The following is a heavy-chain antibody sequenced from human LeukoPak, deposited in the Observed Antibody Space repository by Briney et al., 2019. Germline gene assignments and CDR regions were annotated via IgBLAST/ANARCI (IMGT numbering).Heavy chain of an antibody. CDR2: ISGSGVST. D-gene: IGHD5-18*01. J-gene: IGHJ4*02. CDR1: GFTFSSYA. V-gene: IGHV3-23*01. Sequence: PGGSLRLSCAASGFTFSSYAMSWVRQAPGKGLEWVSAISGSGVSTYYADSVKGRLTISRDNSKNTLYLQMSSLRAEETAVYYCAKGEQLWLSYYFDYWGQGTLVTVSS. CDR3: AKGEQLWLSYYFDY.